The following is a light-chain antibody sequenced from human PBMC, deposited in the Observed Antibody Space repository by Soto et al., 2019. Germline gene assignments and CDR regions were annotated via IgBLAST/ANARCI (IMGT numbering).Light chain of an antibody. V-gene: IGLV2-14*01. CDR1: SSDVGGHNY. J-gene: IGLJ1*01. CDR3: SSYTSSSTPLV. CDR2: EVN. Sequence: QSALTQPASVSGSPGQSITISCTGSSSDVGGHNYVSWYQQHPGKAPKLMIYEVNNRPSGVSNRFSGSRSGNTASLTISGLQTEDEADYYCSSYTSSSTPLVFGTATQLTVL.